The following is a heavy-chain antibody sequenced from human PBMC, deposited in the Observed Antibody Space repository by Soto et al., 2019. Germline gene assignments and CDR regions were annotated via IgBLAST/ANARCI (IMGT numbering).Heavy chain of an antibody. D-gene: IGHD3-22*01. CDR1: GGSISSSSYY. V-gene: IGHV4-39*01. CDR3: ARRSDSSGHY. Sequence: SETLSLTCTVSGGSISSSSYYWDWIRQPPGKGLEWIGSIYYSGSTSYNPSLKSRVTISVDTSKNQFSLKLSAVTAADTAVYYCARRSDSSGHYWGQGTLVTVSS. CDR2: IYYSGST. J-gene: IGHJ4*02.